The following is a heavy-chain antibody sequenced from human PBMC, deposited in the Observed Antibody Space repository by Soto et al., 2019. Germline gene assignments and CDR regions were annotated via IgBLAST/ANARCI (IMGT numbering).Heavy chain of an antibody. Sequence: TVSGGSISSGGYYWSWIRQHPGKGLEWIGYISHSGSTYFHPSLKSRLTISIDTSKNQFSLKLSSVTAADTAVYYCARGRDIVLESSTGGFDLWGQGTLVTVSS. D-gene: IGHD2-2*01. J-gene: IGHJ5*02. CDR3: ARGRDIVLESSTGGFDL. CDR1: GGSISSGGYY. V-gene: IGHV4-31*03. CDR2: ISHSGST.